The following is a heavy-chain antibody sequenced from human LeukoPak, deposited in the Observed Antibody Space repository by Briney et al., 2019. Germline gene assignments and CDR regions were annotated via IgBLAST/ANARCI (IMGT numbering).Heavy chain of an antibody. CDR2: IRYDGSNK. J-gene: IGHJ4*02. CDR3: AKLGLGGKQQLPIDY. CDR1: GFTLSTYG. V-gene: IGHV3-30*02. D-gene: IGHD6-13*01. Sequence: PGGSLRLSCAASGFTLSTYGMHWVRQAPGKGLEWVAFIRYDGSNKYYADSVKGRFTISRDNSKNTLYLQMNSLRAEDTAVYYCAKLGLGGKQQLPIDYWGQGTLVTVSS.